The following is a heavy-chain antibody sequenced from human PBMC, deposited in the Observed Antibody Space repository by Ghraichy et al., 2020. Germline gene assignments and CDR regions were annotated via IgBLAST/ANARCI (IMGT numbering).Heavy chain of an antibody. CDR2: IKSKTDGGTT. D-gene: IGHD3-16*02. J-gene: IGHJ3*02. CDR3: TTDSNQIMITFGGVIVNI. V-gene: IGHV3-15*01. Sequence: LTCAASGFTFSNAWMSWVRQAPGKGLEWVGRIKSKTDGGTTDYAAPVKGRFTISRDDSKNTLYLQMNSLKTEDTAVYYCTTDSNQIMITFGGVIVNIWGQGTMVTVSS. CDR1: GFTFSNAW.